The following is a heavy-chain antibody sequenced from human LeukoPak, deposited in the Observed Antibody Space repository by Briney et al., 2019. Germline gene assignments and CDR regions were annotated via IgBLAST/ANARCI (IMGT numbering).Heavy chain of an antibody. D-gene: IGHD2-21*02. J-gene: IGHJ4*02. CDR2: IKQDGSDK. CDR1: GIAFSNYW. CDR3: ATYHNTLTAKRSYY. V-gene: IGHV3-7*03. Sequence: GGSLRLSCAASGIAFSNYWMKWVRQAPGKGLEWLATIKQDGSDKFYVDSVKGRFTISRDNAGNSLFLQMNSLRAEDTAVYYCATYHNTLTAKRSYYWGQGTLVTVSS.